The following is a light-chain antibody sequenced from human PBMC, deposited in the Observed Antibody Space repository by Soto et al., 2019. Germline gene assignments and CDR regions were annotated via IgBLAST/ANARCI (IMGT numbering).Light chain of an antibody. V-gene: IGKV1-5*03. J-gene: IGKJ1*01. CDR3: QQYNTYSRT. CDR2: KAS. CDR1: QSITTW. Sequence: DIQMTQSPSTLSASVGDRVAITCRASQSITTWLAWYQHKPGKAPKLLIYKASSLQSGVPSRFSGSGSGTDFTLTISSLQPDDFATYYCQQYNTYSRTFGQGTKVDIK.